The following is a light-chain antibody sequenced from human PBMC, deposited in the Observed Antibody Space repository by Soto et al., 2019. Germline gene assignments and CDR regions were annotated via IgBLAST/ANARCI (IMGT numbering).Light chain of an antibody. J-gene: IGLJ3*02. CDR3: TSYVGNDIWV. V-gene: IGLV2-8*01. CDR1: SSDVGAYKY. CDR2: EVT. Sequence: QSALTQPPSASGSPGQSVIISCTGTSSDVGAYKYVSWYQQYPGKAPKLMIYEVTKRPSGVPDLFSFSKSGNTASLTVSGLQAEDEADYYCTSYVGNDIWVFGGGTKLTVL.